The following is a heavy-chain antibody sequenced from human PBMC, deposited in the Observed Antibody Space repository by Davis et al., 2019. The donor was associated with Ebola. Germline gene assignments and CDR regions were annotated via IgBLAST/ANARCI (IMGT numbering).Heavy chain of an antibody. CDR2: ISGSGGST. CDR1: ATTLSSYA. CDR3: AKSGLSFGVVKYHYGMDV. D-gene: IGHD3-3*01. J-gene: IGHJ6*04. V-gene: IGHV3-23*01. Sequence: GESLRLSCTDSATTLSSYAMTWVRQAPGKGLEWVSAISGSGGSTYYADSVKGRFTISRDNSKKTLYLQMNSLRAEDTAVYYCAKSGLSFGVVKYHYGMDVWGKGTTVTVSS.